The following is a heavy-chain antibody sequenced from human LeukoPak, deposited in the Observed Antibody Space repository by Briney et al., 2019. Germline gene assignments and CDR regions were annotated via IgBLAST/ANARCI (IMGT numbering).Heavy chain of an antibody. CDR2: IKNKTYGGTT. Sequence: GGSLRLSCAASGFVFSSAWMTWVRQAPGKGLEWVGHIKNKTYGGTTDYAAPVKGRFIISRDDSKNTLYLQMNRLRTDDTAVYYCARGLCGSTGCYQGPFDFWGQGMLVTVSS. CDR1: GFVFSSAW. J-gene: IGHJ4*02. V-gene: IGHV3-15*01. D-gene: IGHD2-2*01. CDR3: ARGLCGSTGCYQGPFDF.